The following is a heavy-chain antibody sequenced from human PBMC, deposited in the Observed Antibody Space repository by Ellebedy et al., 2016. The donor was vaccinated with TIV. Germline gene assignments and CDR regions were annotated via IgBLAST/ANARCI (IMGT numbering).Heavy chain of an antibody. D-gene: IGHD2-2*01. Sequence: MPSETLSLTCTVSGGSISSSTYYWGWIRQPPGKGLEWIGSIYYNEGTYYNPSLKSRVTISVETSKNQFSLNLGSVTAADTAVYYCARHRPPRGAVPDYWGQGTLVTVSS. CDR1: GGSISSSTYY. V-gene: IGHV4-39*01. CDR2: IYYNEGT. J-gene: IGHJ4*02. CDR3: ARHRPPRGAVPDY.